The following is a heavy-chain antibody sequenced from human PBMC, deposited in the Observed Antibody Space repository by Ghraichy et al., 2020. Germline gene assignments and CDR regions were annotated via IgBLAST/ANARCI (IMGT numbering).Heavy chain of an antibody. Sequence: SETLSLTCTVSGGSISSSSTYYWGWIRQPPGKGPEWIGRIIYSGITYYNPSFKSRVTISVDTSNNQFSLKRISVTAEDTAVYYSERHSHSASHYPWGQGALVTVSS. CDR3: ERHSHSASHYP. CDR1: GGSISSSSTYY. V-gene: IGHV4-39*01. CDR2: IIYSGIT. J-gene: IGHJ5*02.